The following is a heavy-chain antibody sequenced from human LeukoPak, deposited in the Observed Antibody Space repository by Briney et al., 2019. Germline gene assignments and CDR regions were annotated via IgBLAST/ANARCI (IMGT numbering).Heavy chain of an antibody. CDR1: GGSISSGTHY. J-gene: IGHJ6*02. Sequence: SQTLSLTCAVSGGSISSGTHYWNWIRQHPGQGLEWIGHIYNTGSAYYNPSLMSRVSISIDTSENQFSLKLSSVTAADTAVYYCASTHCASPSCYSYYYSGLDVWGQGTTVIVSS. D-gene: IGHD2-2*01. CDR3: ASTHCASPSCYSYYYSGLDV. CDR2: IYNTGSA. V-gene: IGHV4-31*11.